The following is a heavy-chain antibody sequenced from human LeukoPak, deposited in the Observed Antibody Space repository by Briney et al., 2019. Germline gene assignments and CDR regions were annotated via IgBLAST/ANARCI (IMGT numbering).Heavy chain of an antibody. CDR2: IYYSGST. J-gene: IGHJ4*02. CDR1: GGSISGYY. CDR3: ARAGSSGYLIDY. V-gene: IGHV4-59*01. D-gene: IGHD3-22*01. Sequence: SETLSLTCTVSGGSISGYYWSWIRQPPGKGLEWIGYIYYSGSTNYNPSLKSRVTISVDTSKNQFSLKLSSVTAADTAVYYCARAGSSGYLIDYWGQGTLVTVSS.